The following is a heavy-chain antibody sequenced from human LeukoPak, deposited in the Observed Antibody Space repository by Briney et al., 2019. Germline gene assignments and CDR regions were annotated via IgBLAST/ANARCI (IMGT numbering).Heavy chain of an antibody. J-gene: IGHJ6*02. CDR1: GSAFSSYS. V-gene: IGHV3-48*01. CDR2: ISPGTTTI. Sequence: GGSLRLSCAASGSAFSSYSMNWVRQAPGKGLEWLSYISPGTTTIYYADSVKGRFTISRDNAKDSLFLQMNSLRAEDTAVYYCARDLPSLNWNYDYYYYGMDVWGQGTTVTVSS. CDR3: ARDLPSLNWNYDYYYYGMDV. D-gene: IGHD1-7*01.